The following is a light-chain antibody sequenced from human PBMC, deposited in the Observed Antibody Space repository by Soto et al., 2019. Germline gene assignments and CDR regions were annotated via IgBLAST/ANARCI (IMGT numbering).Light chain of an antibody. CDR1: SSDVGGYNY. CDR2: DVS. CDR3: SSYTSSSTPNV. J-gene: IGLJ1*01. Sequence: QSVLTQPASVSGSPGESITISCTGTSSDVGGYNYVSWYQQHPGKAPKLMIYDVSNRPSGVSNRFSGSKSGNTASLTISGLQAEDEADYYCSSYTSSSTPNVFGNGTKVTVL. V-gene: IGLV2-14*01.